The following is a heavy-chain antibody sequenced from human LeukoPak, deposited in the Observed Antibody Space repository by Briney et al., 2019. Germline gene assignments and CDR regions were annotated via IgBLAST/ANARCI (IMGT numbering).Heavy chain of an antibody. CDR1: GFTFSSYG. CDR3: AKDGQPGSTIKYNWFDP. V-gene: IGHV3-23*01. D-gene: IGHD6-13*01. CDR2: ISGSGGST. J-gene: IGHJ5*02. Sequence: GGSLRLSCAASGFTFSSYGMSWVRQAPGKGLEWVSAISGSGGSTYYADSVKGRFTISRDNSKNTLYLQMNSLRAEDTAVYYCAKDGQPGSTIKYNWFDPWGQGTLVTVSS.